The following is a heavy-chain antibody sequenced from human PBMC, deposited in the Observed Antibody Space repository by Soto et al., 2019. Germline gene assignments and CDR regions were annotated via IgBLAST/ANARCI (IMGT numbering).Heavy chain of an antibody. J-gene: IGHJ6*02. D-gene: IGHD2-21*01. V-gene: IGHV4-31*03. CDR2: IFYTGTT. CDR3: ARERVRRDNKSYGMDV. Sequence: QVQLQESGPGLVKPSQTLSLTCTVSGDSISSGGYYWSWIRQHPGKGLEWIGYIFYTGTTYYNPSLKSRVSISVDTSKNQFSLKLTSVTAAYTAIYYCARERVRRDNKSYGMDVWGQGTTVTVSS. CDR1: GDSISSGGYY.